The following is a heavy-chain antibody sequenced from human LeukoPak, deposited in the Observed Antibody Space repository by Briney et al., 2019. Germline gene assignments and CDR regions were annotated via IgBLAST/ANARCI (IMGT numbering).Heavy chain of an antibody. CDR3: ARGILGSFYFDV. Sequence: SETLSLTCAVSGGSFSGYYWRWIRQSPGKGLEWVAEIHYKGATSHKPSLESRVTISGDTSKNQISLKVTSVTAADTAVYYCARGILGSFYFDVWGRGTLVTVSS. J-gene: IGHJ2*01. CDR2: IHYKGAT. D-gene: IGHD3-3*01. CDR1: GGSFSGYY. V-gene: IGHV4-34*01.